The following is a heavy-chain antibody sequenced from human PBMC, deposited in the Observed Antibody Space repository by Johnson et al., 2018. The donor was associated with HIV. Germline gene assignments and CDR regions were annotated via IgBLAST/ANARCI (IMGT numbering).Heavy chain of an antibody. CDR1: GFTFSSYA. J-gene: IGHJ3*02. Sequence: QVQLVESGGGVVQPGRSLRLSCAASGFTFSSYAMHWVRQAPGKGLEWVAAISYDGSDKDHADSVKGRFTISRDNSKNTLYLQMNSLRADDTAVYYCAKDLGITVAGRGGLDAFDIWGQGTMVTVSS. CDR2: ISYDGSDK. D-gene: IGHD6-19*01. V-gene: IGHV3-30*04. CDR3: AKDLGITVAGRGGLDAFDI.